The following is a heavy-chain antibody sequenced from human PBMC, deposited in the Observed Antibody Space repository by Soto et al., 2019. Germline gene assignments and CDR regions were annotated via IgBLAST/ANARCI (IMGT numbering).Heavy chain of an antibody. CDR1: GFTFDDYG. J-gene: IGHJ4*02. CDR2: INWNGGST. D-gene: IGHD6-19*01. V-gene: IGHV3-20*04. CDR3: ARLYSSGWYGPGRY. Sequence: EVQLVESGGGVVRPGGSLRLSCAASGFTFDDYGMSWVRQTPGKGLEWVSGINWNGGSTGYADSVKGRFTISRDNAKNSLYLQMNSLRVEDTALYYCARLYSSGWYGPGRYWGQGTLVTVSS.